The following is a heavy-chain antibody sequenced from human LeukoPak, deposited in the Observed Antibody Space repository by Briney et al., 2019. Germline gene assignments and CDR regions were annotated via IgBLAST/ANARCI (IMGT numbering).Heavy chain of an antibody. J-gene: IGHJ4*02. D-gene: IGHD3-22*01. CDR1: GFTFSADH. CDR3: ASAWHLGIVVVMLDY. Sequence: GGSLRLSCAASGFTFSADHMSWIRQAPGTGLEWVAYISGDATTVYYADSVKGRFTISRDNSKNTLYLQMNSLRAEDTAVYYCASAWHLGIVVVMLDYWGQGTLVTVSS. CDR2: ISGDATTV. V-gene: IGHV3-11*04.